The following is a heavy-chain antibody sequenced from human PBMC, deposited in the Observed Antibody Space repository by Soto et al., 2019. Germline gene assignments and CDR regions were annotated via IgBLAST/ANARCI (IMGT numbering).Heavy chain of an antibody. CDR3: ARYSSASCNPAYCFDY. V-gene: IGHV4-61*01. CDR2: VANSGTT. D-gene: IGHD2-2*01. Sequence: SETLSLTCTVSCDSVGSRTSYWSWIQQPPGKGLEWIGYVANSGTTNYNPSLKSRVTLSLDTSNNRFFLNLHSVTAADTAMYYCARYSSASCNPAYCFDYWGQGTLVTVSS. J-gene: IGHJ4*02. CDR1: CDSVGSRTSY.